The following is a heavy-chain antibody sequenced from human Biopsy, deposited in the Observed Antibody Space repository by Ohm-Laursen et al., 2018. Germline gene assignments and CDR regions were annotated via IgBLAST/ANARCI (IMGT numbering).Heavy chain of an antibody. V-gene: IGHV4-59*01. CDR3: ARTPRDSFWSGSYKRGLWFDP. CDR1: GGSIISYY. D-gene: IGHD3-3*01. CDR2: VYNGGIT. Sequence: GTLSLTCSVSGGSIISYYWTWIRQPPGKGLEWIGHVYNGGITNYNPSLKSRVTISKDTSKNQFSLQVNPVTAADTAVYYCARTPRDSFWSGSYKRGLWFDPWGQGTLVSVSS. J-gene: IGHJ5*02.